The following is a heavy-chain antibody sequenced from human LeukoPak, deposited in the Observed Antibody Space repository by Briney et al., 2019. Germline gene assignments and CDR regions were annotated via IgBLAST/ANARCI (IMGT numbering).Heavy chain of an antibody. CDR1: GFTFSSYA. V-gene: IGHV3-23*01. J-gene: IGHJ4*02. CDR3: AKASAWSAVACIPSYFDY. Sequence: GGSLRLSCAASGFTFSSYAMSWVRQAPGKGLEWVSAISGSGGSTYYADSVKGRFTISRDNSKNTLYLQMNSPRAEDTAVYYCAKASAWSAVACIPSYFDYWGQGTLVTVSS. CDR2: ISGSGGST. D-gene: IGHD6-19*01.